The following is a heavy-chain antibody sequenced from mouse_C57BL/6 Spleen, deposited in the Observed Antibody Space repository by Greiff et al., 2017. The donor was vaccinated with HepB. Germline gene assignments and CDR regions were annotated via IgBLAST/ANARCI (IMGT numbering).Heavy chain of an antibody. CDR3: ARAGTVVATGDY. CDR1: GYTFTSYG. D-gene: IGHD1-1*01. J-gene: IGHJ2*01. V-gene: IGHV1-81*01. CDR2: IYPRSGNT. Sequence: VQLQPSGAELARPGASVKLSCKASGYTFTSYGISWVKQRTGQGLEWIGEIYPRSGNTYYNEKFKGKATLTADKSSSTAYMELRSLTSEDSAVYFCARAGTVVATGDYWGQGTTLTVSS.